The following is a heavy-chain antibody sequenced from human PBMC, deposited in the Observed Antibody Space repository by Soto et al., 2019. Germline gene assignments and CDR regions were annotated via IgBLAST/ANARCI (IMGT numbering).Heavy chain of an antibody. CDR1: GCTVCSYC. CDR2: ISSSSSYT. D-gene: IGHD6-19*01. J-gene: IGHJ4*02. CDR3: ARDPGQWPDY. V-gene: IGHV3-11*06. Sequence: GSLRRSCAGCGCTVCSYCRSWIRQAPGKGLEWVSYISSSSSYTNYADSVKGRFTISRDNAKNSLYLQMNSLRAEDTAVYYCARDPGQWPDYWVQGTPVTVSS.